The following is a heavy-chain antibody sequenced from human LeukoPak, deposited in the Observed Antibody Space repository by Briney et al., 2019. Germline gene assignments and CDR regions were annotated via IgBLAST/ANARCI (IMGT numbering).Heavy chain of an antibody. CDR3: ARSSGWRYYFDY. D-gene: IGHD6-19*01. V-gene: IGHV4-31*03. CDR1: GGSISSGDYY. CDR2: IYYSGST. Sequence: SETLSLTCTVSGGSISSGDYYWSWIRQLPGKGLEWIGYIYYSGSTYYNPSLESRVTISVDTSKNQLSLKLRSVTAADTAVYYCARSSGWRYYFDYWGQGTLVTASS. J-gene: IGHJ4*02.